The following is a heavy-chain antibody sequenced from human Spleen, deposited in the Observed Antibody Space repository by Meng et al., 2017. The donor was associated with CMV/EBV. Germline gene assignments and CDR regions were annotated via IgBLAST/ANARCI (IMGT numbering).Heavy chain of an antibody. CDR2: IYWDDDK. V-gene: IGHV2-5*02. CDR1: GFSLSTSGMG. CDR3: AHRDYCSGGTCTFDY. J-gene: IGHJ4*02. D-gene: IGHD2-15*01. Sequence: QITLKESGPTLVKPTQTLTLTCTFSGFSLSTSGMGVGWIRQPPGKALEWLALIYWDDDKRYSPSLKSRLTITKDTSKTQVVLTMTNMDPVDTATYYCAHRDYCSGGTCTFDYWGQGTLVTVSS.